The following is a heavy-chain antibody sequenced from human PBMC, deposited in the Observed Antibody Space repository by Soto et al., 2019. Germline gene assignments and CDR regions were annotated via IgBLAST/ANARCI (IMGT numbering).Heavy chain of an antibody. V-gene: IGHV1-18*01. J-gene: IGHJ4*02. CDR1: GYTFTSYG. Sequence: GASVKVSCKASGYTFTSYGISWVRQAPGQGLEWMGWISAYNGNTNYAQKLQGRVTMTTDTSTSTAYMELRSLRSDDTAVYYCARNVDETGSPHPIDYWGQGTLVTVSS. CDR3: ARNVDETGSPHPIDY. CDR2: ISAYNGNT. D-gene: IGHD2-15*01.